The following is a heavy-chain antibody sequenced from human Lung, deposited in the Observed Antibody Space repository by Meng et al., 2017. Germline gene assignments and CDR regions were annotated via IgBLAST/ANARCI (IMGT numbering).Heavy chain of an antibody. CDR3: ARGPTTMAHDFDY. D-gene: IGHD4-11*01. CDR1: GGSFSDYY. Sequence: QWQIKEWGAGLLKPPETLSLTCVVSGGSFSDYYWSWIRQPPGKGLEWIGEINHSGSTNYNPSLESRATISVDTSQNNLSLKLSSVTAADSAVYYCARGPTTMAHDFDYWGQGTLVTVSS. V-gene: IGHV4-34*01. J-gene: IGHJ4*02. CDR2: INHSGST.